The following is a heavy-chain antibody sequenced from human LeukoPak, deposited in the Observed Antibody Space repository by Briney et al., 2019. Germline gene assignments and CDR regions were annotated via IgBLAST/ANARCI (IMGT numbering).Heavy chain of an antibody. CDR1: GFTFSSYG. CDR2: ISGSDGTT. Sequence: GGSLRLSCAASGFTFSSYGMNWVRQAPGKGLEWVSGISGSDGTTYYADSVKGRFTISRDNSKNSLSLQVSSLRAEDTAVYYCAKTNGYYSDWGQGTLVTVSS. J-gene: IGHJ4*02. CDR3: AKTNGYYSD. V-gene: IGHV3-23*01. D-gene: IGHD3-22*01.